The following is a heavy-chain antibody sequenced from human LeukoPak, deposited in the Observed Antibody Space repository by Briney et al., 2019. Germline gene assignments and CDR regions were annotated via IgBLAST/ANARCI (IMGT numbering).Heavy chain of an antibody. J-gene: IGHJ4*02. V-gene: IGHV3-33*01. Sequence: GKSLRLSCAASGFTFSSYGMHWVRQTPGKGLEWVAIIWSDGSNKYYADSVKGRFTISRDNSKNTLYLQMNSLRAEDTAVYYCARGSGSFSGGFDYWGQGTLVTVSS. CDR1: GFTFSSYG. CDR3: ARGSGSFSGGFDY. D-gene: IGHD1-26*01. CDR2: IWSDGSNK.